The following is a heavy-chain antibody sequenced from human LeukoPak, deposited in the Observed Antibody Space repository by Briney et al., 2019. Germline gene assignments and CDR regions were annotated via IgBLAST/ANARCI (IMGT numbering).Heavy chain of an antibody. CDR3: AREVVGAAMGGYYFDY. Sequence: PGGSLRLSCAASGFTVSSNYMSWVRQAPGKGLEWASVIYSGGSTYYADSVKGRFTISRDNSKNTLYLQMNSLRAEDAAVYYCAREVVGAAMGGYYFDYWGQGTLVTVSS. J-gene: IGHJ4*02. CDR1: GFTVSSNY. CDR2: IYSGGST. D-gene: IGHD2-2*01. V-gene: IGHV3-66*01.